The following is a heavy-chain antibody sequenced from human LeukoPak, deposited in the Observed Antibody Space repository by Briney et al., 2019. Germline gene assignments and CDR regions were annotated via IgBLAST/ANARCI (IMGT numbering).Heavy chain of an antibody. CDR3: ARDLGYYDSSGYYYGSYFDY. V-gene: IGHV3-48*03. CDR1: GFTFSSYE. CDR2: ISSSGSTI. J-gene: IGHJ4*02. Sequence: GGSLRLSCAASGFTFSSYEMNWVRQAPGKGLEWVSYISSSGSTIYYADSVKGRFTISRDNAKNSLYLQMNSLRAEDTAVYYCARDLGYYDSSGYYYGSYFDYWGQGTLVTVSS. D-gene: IGHD3-22*01.